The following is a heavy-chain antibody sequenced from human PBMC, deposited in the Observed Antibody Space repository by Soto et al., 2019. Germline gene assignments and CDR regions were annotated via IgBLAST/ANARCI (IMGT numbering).Heavy chain of an antibody. Sequence: QVQLMQSGAEVKKVGASVKVYCKASGFTFTSYSITWVRPAPGQGLECMGWISPYNGDTNYAQKLQGRVTMTADTSTGTAYMELRNLRSDDTAIYYCARDTIGGMILGDIPWGQGTLVTVSS. J-gene: IGHJ5*02. D-gene: IGHD3-10*01. V-gene: IGHV1-18*01. CDR3: ARDTIGGMILGDIP. CDR2: ISPYNGDT. CDR1: GFTFTSYS.